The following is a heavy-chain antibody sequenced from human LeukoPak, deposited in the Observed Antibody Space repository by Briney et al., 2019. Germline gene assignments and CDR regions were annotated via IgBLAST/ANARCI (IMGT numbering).Heavy chain of an antibody. CDR3: ARGRGWVFDY. Sequence: GGSLRLSCAASGFIFSDHWMSWLHQATGKGLEWVANRKEDGSEKYFVDSVKGRLTISRDNAKNALFLQMNSLRVEDTAVYYCARGRGWVFDYWGQGTLVTVSS. CDR2: RKEDGSEK. D-gene: IGHD6-19*01. V-gene: IGHV3-7*04. J-gene: IGHJ4*02. CDR1: GFIFSDHW.